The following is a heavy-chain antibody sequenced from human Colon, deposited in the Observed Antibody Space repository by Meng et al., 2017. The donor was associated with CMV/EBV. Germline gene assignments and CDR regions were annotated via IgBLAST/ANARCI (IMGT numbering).Heavy chain of an antibody. CDR3: ARGAWFGELWGY. V-gene: IGHV1-46*01. Sequence: ASVQVSCKASGYTFTSYYMHWVRQAPGRGREWMGIINPSGGSTSYAQKFQGRVTMTRDTSTSTVYMELSSLRSEDTAVYYCARGAWFGELWGYWGQGTLVTVSS. CDR2: INPSGGST. D-gene: IGHD3-10*01. CDR1: GYTFTSYY. J-gene: IGHJ4*02.